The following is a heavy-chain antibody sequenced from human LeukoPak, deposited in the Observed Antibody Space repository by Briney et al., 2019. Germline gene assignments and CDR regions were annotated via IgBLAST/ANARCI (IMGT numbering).Heavy chain of an antibody. J-gene: IGHJ4*02. CDR2: ISSSSSTI. D-gene: IGHD3-3*01. CDR3: ARGGYYDFWSGYYDPTQTAAN. V-gene: IGHV3-48*01. CDR1: GFTFSSYS. Sequence: PGGSLRLSCAASGFTFSSYSMNWVRQAPGKGLEWVSYISSSSSTIYYADSVKGRFTISRDNSKNTLYLQMGSLRAEDMAVYYCARGGYYDFWSGYYDPTQTAANWGQGTLVTVSS.